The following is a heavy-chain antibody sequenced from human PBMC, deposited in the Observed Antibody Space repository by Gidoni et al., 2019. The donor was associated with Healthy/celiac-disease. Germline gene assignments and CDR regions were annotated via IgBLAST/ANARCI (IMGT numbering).Heavy chain of an antibody. Sequence: VQLVESGGGVVQPGRSLRLSCAASGFTFSSYGMHWVRQAPGKGLEWVAVIWYDGSNKYYADSVKGRFTISRDNSKNTLYLLMNSLRDEDTAVYYCARVKGIAVAGTDYWCQGTLVTVSS. D-gene: IGHD6-19*01. V-gene: IGHV3-33*01. CDR3: ARVKGIAVAGTDY. J-gene: IGHJ4*02. CDR1: GFTFSSYG. CDR2: IWYDGSNK.